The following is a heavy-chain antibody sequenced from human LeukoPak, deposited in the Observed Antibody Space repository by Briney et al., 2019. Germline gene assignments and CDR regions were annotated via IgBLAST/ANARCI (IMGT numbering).Heavy chain of an antibody. CDR2: IIPIFGTA. D-gene: IGHD3-10*01. V-gene: IGHV1-69*05. Sequence: ASVKVSCKASGGTFSSYAISWVRQAPGQGLEWMGRIIPIFGTANYAQKFQGRVTITTDESTSTAYMELSSLRSEDTAVYYCARSGFGELTRWFDPWGQGTLVTVSS. CDR3: ARSGFGELTRWFDP. CDR1: GGTFSSYA. J-gene: IGHJ5*02.